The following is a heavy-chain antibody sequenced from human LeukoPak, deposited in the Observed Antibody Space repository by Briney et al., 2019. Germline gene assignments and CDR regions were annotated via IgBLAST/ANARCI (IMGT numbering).Heavy chain of an antibody. D-gene: IGHD1-26*01. Sequence: GGSLRLSCAASEFTFSTYSMNWVRQAPGKGLEWISYISSSSSVMYYADSVRGRFTISRDNAKNSLYLQMNSLRDEDTAIYYCASGRGQVGATDFWGQGTLVTVSS. CDR1: EFTFSTYS. CDR2: ISSSSSVM. CDR3: ASGRGQVGATDF. V-gene: IGHV3-48*02. J-gene: IGHJ4*02.